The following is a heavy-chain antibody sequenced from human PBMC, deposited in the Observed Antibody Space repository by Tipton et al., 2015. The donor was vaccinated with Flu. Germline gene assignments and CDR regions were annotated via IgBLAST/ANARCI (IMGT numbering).Heavy chain of an antibody. CDR3: ATRRDYYDSSEFDY. CDR1: GGSIRSNNYN. CDR2: VNYGGGT. Sequence: TLSLTCTVSGGSIRSNNYNWGWLRQPPGKGLEWIGSVNYGGGTSYNPSLESRLTISLDTPKNHFSLRLIPVTAADTAVYYCATRRDYYDSSEFDYWGQGALVTVSS. D-gene: IGHD3-22*01. V-gene: IGHV4-39*02. J-gene: IGHJ4*02.